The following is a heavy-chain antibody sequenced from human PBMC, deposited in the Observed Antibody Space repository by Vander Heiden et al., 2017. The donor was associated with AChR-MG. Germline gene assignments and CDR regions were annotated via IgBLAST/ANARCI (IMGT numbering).Heavy chain of an antibody. D-gene: IGHD4-17*01. J-gene: IGHJ4*02. Sequence: QVPLVESGGGVVQPGRSLRLSCTASGFTCRSDGMHWVRQAPGKGLEWVAVIWYDGSNKYYADSVKGRFTISRDNSKNTLYLQMNSLRAEDTAVYYCARDTADYGATHFDYWGQGTLVTVSS. CDR2: IWYDGSNK. CDR1: GFTCRSDG. V-gene: IGHV3-33*01. CDR3: ARDTADYGATHFDY.